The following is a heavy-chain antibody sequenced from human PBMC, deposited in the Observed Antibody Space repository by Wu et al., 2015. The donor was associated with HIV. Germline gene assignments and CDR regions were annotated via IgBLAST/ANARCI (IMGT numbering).Heavy chain of an antibody. D-gene: IGHD4-17*01. Sequence: QVQLVQSGAEVKKPGASVKVSCKASGYTFTSYYIHWVRQAPGQGLEWMGIINPSGGSTTYAQNFQGRVTMTRDTSTSTLYMEVSTLRSEDTAVYHCARELYGAVSGLSMDVWGRGTTLIVS. J-gene: IGHJ6*03. V-gene: IGHV1-46*01. CDR1: GYTFTSYY. CDR3: ARELYGAVSGLSMDV. CDR2: INPSGGST.